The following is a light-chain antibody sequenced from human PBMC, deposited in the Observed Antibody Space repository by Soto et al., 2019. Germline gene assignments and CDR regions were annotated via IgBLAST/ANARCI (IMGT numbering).Light chain of an antibody. CDR1: QDILSW. CDR3: QQANTFPIT. Sequence: DIPMTQSPSSVSASVGDTVTITCRASQDILSWLAWYQQKPGEAPRLLIYASSNLQSGVPSMFSVSRSVTDFTLTISSMQPEDFATYYWQQANTFPITFGPGTRLDFK. CDR2: ASS. J-gene: IGKJ3*01. V-gene: IGKV1-12*01.